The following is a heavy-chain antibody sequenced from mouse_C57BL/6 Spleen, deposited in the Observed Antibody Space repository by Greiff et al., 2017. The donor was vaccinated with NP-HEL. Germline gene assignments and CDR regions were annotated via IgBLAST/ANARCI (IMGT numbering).Heavy chain of an antibody. V-gene: IGHV1-26*01. CDR3: ARYGVAIEYYFDY. CDR2: INPNNGGT. Sequence: VQLQQSGPELVKPGASVKISCKASGYTFTDYYMNWVKQSHGKSLEWIGDINPNNGGTSYNQKFKGKATLPVDKSSSTAYMELRSLTSEDSAVYYCARYGVAIEYYFDYWGQGTTLTVSS. J-gene: IGHJ2*01. D-gene: IGHD1-1*01. CDR1: GYTFTDYY.